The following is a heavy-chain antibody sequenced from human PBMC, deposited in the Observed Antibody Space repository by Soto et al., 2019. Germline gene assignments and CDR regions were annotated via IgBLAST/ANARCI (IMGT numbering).Heavy chain of an antibody. CDR2: IDPNDGEA. CDR3: ASDLQDNEVPAF. CDR1: GYTITDHY. Sequence: VKPSCKISGYTITDHYIHWLRQAPGKGPEWMAFIDPNDGEAVYADRLQDRVTLTADTSLDTVFMEVSSLRSEDTAVYYCASDLQDNEVPAFWGQGSSVTVSS. J-gene: IGHJ4*01. D-gene: IGHD2-2*01. V-gene: IGHV1-69-2*01.